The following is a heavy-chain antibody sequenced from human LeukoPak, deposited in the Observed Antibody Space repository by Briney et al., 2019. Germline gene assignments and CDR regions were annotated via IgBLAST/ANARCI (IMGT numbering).Heavy chain of an antibody. CDR3: AREDCSGTSCSEYV. CDR1: GGSINDYY. CDR2: IYYSGST. J-gene: IGHJ6*02. V-gene: IGHV4-59*01. D-gene: IGHD2-2*01. Sequence: PSETLSLTCTVSGGSINDYYWSWIRQPPGKGLEWIGYIYYSGSTNYNPSLRSRVTISVDTSKNQFSLKLSSVTAADTAVYYCAREDCSGTSCSEYVWGQGTTVTVSS.